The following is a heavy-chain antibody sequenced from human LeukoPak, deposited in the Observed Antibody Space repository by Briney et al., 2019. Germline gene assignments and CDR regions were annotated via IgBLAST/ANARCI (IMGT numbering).Heavy chain of an antibody. CDR1: GGSISSYY. Sequence: SETLSLTCTVSGGSISSYYWSWIRQHPGKGLEWLGYIYYSGSTNYNPSLKSRVTISVDTSKNQFSLKLSSVTAADTAVYYCARGYSGYDYDGYYYYYYYYMDVWGKGTTVTVSS. CDR3: ARGYSGYDYDGYYYYYYYYMDV. CDR2: IYYSGST. J-gene: IGHJ6*03. D-gene: IGHD5-12*01. V-gene: IGHV4-59*01.